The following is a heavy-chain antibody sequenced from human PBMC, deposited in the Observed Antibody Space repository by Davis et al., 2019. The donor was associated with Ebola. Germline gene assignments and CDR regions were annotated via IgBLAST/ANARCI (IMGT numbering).Heavy chain of an antibody. CDR1: GGSISSYY. J-gene: IGHJ6*03. V-gene: IGHV4-59*06. CDR3: ASSGGDGDYTGYYYYYMDV. CDR2: IYYSGST. D-gene: IGHD4-17*01. Sequence: PSETLSLTCTVSGGSISSYYWSWIRQHPGKGLEWIGYIYYSGSTYYNPSLKSRVTISVDTSKNQFSLKLSSVTAADTAVYYCASSGGDGDYTGYYYYYMDVWGKGTTVTVSS.